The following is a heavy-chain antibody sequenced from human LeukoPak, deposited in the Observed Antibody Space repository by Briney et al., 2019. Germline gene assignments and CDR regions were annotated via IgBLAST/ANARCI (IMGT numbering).Heavy chain of an antibody. Sequence: GGSLRLSCAASGFTFSNYCMSWVRQAPGKGLEWVASINQDGSEKYYADSMKGRITMSRDNAKNSLYLQMNSLRAEDTAVHYCARVYGVTSVNYFDYWGQGTLVTVSS. CDR2: INQDGSEK. D-gene: IGHD2-21*02. CDR1: GFTFSNYC. CDR3: ARVYGVTSVNYFDY. V-gene: IGHV3-7*04. J-gene: IGHJ4*02.